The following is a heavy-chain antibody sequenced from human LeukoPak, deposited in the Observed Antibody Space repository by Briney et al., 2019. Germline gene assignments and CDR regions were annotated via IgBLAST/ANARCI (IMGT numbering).Heavy chain of an antibody. V-gene: IGHV3-30-3*01. D-gene: IGHD4-17*01. CDR1: GFTFSSYA. CDR2: ISYDGSNK. CDR3: ARDDGDFQTPGCFDY. Sequence: GRSLRLSCAASGFTFSSYAMHWVRQAPGKGLEWVAVISYDGSNKYYADSVKGRFTISRDNSKNTLYLQMNSLRAEDTAVYCCARDDGDFQTPGCFDYWGQGTLVTVSS. J-gene: IGHJ4*02.